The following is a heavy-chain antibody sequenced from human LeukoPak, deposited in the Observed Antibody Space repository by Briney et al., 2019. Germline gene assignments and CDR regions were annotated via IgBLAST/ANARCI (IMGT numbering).Heavy chain of an antibody. Sequence: PGGSLRLSCAASGLTFSTFGMTWVRQAPGKVLEWVAFIRYDGSNKYYADSVKGRFTISRDNSKNTLYLQMNSLRAEDTAVYYCARDDIASSGYYPFDYWGQGTQVTVSS. CDR1: GLTFSTFG. J-gene: IGHJ4*02. CDR2: IRYDGSNK. CDR3: ARDDIASSGYYPFDY. V-gene: IGHV3-30*02. D-gene: IGHD3-22*01.